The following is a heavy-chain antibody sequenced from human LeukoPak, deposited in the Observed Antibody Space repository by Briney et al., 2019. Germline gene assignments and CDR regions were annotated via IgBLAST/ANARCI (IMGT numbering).Heavy chain of an antibody. CDR3: ARDSDDFSGYYPFDY. CDR1: GGSFSGYY. CDR2: INHSGST. J-gene: IGHJ4*02. D-gene: IGHD3-22*01. Sequence: PSETLSLTCAVYGGSFSGYYWSWIRQPPGKGLEWIGEINHSGSTDYNPSLKSRVAISVDTSKNQFSLNLSSATAADTAVYYCARDSDDFSGYYPFDYWGQGTLVTVSS. V-gene: IGHV4-34*09.